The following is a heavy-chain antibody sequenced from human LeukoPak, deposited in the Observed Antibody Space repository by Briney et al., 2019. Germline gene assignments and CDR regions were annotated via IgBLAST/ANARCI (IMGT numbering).Heavy chain of an antibody. J-gene: IGHJ4*02. CDR2: IYYSGST. CDR3: ARQVHTYYYDSSGYYFDY. CDR1: GGSISSYY. V-gene: IGHV4-59*08. D-gene: IGHD3-22*01. Sequence: SETLSLTCTVSGGSISSYYWSWIRQPPVKGLEWIGYIYYSGSTNYNPSLKSRVTISVDTSKNQFSLKLSSVTAADTAVYYCARQVHTYYYDSSGYYFDYWGQGTLVTVSS.